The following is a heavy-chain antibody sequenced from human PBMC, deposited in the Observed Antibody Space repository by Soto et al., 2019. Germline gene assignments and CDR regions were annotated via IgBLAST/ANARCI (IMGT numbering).Heavy chain of an antibody. D-gene: IGHD2-2*01. J-gene: IGHJ6*02. V-gene: IGHV4-31*03. Sequence: SETLSLTCTVSGGSISSGGYYWSWIRQHPGKGLEWIGYIYYSGSTYYNQSLKSRVTISVDTSKNQFSLKLSSVTAADTAVYYCASAYSVVPAAIGGYYYGMDVWGQGTTVTVSS. CDR2: IYYSGST. CDR1: GGSISSGGYY. CDR3: ASAYSVVPAAIGGYYYGMDV.